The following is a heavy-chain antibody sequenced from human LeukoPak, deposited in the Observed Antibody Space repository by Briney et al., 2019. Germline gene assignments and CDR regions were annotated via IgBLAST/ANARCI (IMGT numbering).Heavy chain of an antibody. J-gene: IGHJ1*01. Sequence: PGGSLRLSCAASGFTVSSNYMSWVRQAPGKGLEWVSVIYSGGSTYYADSVKGRFTISRDNSKNTLYLQMNSLRAEDTAVYYCAREPHFDPYYYDSSGSHFQHWGQGTLVTVSS. D-gene: IGHD3-22*01. CDR2: IYSGGST. CDR3: AREPHFDPYYYDSSGSHFQH. V-gene: IGHV3-66*01. CDR1: GFTVSSNY.